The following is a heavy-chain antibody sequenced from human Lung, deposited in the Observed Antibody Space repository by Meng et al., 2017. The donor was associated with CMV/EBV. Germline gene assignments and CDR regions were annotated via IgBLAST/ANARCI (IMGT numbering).Heavy chain of an antibody. Sequence: GFVFSNYWMHWVRQVPGKELVWVSCINSDGSRTNYADSVKGRFTISRDDAKSTLYLQMNSLRGEDTAIYYCARVALGGRLGNLAWGQGTLVTVSS. V-gene: IGHV3-74*01. D-gene: IGHD1-26*01. CDR3: ARVALGGRLGNLA. CDR2: INSDGSRT. CDR1: GFVFSNYW. J-gene: IGHJ5*02.